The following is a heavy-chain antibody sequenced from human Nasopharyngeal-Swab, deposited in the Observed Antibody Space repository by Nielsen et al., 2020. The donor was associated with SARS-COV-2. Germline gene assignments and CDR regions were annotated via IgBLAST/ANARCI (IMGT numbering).Heavy chain of an antibody. CDR1: GYTFTGNY. Sequence: ASVKVSCKASGYTFTGNYMHWVRQAPGQGLEWMGWINPNSGGTNYAQKFQGRVTMTRDTSISTAYMELSRLRSDDTAVYYCARDSGAIFGVVIYYYYGMDVWGQGTTVTVSS. J-gene: IGHJ6*02. CDR3: ARDSGAIFGVVIYYYYGMDV. D-gene: IGHD3-3*01. V-gene: IGHV1-2*02. CDR2: INPNSGGT.